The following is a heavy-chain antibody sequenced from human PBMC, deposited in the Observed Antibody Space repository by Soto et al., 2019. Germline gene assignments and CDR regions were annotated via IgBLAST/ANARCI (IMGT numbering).Heavy chain of an antibody. CDR1: GFTFRTYG. CDR2: IWHDGSIK. Sequence: QVQLVESGGGVVQPGESLRLSCTASGFTFRTYGFHWVRQAPGKGLEWVALIWHDGSIKDYADSVKGRFTVSRDDSKSTLYLQMNSLRAGDTAVYSCARDPGVTNYYFDLWGQGTLVTVSS. CDR3: ARDPGVTNYYFDL. J-gene: IGHJ4*02. V-gene: IGHV3-33*01. D-gene: IGHD5-18*01.